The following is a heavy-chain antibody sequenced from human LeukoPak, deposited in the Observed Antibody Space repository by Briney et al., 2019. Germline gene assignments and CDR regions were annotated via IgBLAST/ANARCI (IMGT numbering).Heavy chain of an antibody. CDR1: GFTFSSYW. CDR2: IKQDGSEK. D-gene: IGHD1-20*01. V-gene: IGHV3-7*01. J-gene: IGHJ4*02. CDR3: ATEGGGYNWIQY. Sequence: GGSLRLSCAASGFTFSSYWMSWVRQAPGKGLERVASIKQDGSEKYYVDSVKGRFTISRDNAKNSLYLQMNSLRAEDTAVYYCATEGGGYNWIQYWGQGTLVTVSS.